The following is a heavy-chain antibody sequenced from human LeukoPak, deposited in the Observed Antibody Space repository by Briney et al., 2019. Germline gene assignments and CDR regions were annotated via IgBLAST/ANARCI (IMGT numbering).Heavy chain of an antibody. CDR3: ARGPTVTTSH. CDR2: INHSGST. V-gene: IGHV4-61*01. CDR1: GGSVSSGSYY. D-gene: IGHD4-17*01. J-gene: IGHJ4*02. Sequence: PSETLSLTCTVSGGSVSSGSYYWSWIRQPPGKGLEWIGEINHSGSTNYNPSLKSRVTISVDTSKNQFSLKLSSVTAADTAVYYCARGPTVTTSHWGQGTLVTVSS.